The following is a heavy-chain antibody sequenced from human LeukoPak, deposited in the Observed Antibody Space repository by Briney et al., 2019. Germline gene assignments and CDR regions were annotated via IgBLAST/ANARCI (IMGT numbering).Heavy chain of an antibody. D-gene: IGHD1-26*01. CDR2: IFYSGST. J-gene: IGHJ4*02. V-gene: IGHV4-39*07. CDR3: ARNVGHKVSHFDY. Sequence: SETLSLTCTVSSGSISTSNYYWGWVRQPPGKALEWIGNIFYSGSTYYNPSLKSRVTISVDTSKNQFSLKLSSVTAADTAVYYCARNVGHKVSHFDYWGQGTLVTVSS. CDR1: SGSISTSNYY.